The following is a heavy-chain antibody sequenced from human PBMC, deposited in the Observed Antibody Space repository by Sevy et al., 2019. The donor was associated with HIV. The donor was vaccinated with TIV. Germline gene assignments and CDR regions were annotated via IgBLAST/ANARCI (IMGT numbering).Heavy chain of an antibody. V-gene: IGHV1-24*01. Sequence: ASVKVSCKVSGYSLTELSMYWVRQAPGKGLEWMGGFDAEDGETIYAQKFQGRVTMTEDTSTDTAYMELSSLRSDDTAGYYCTTDVGYCTGGTCSDYWGQGTLVTVSS. D-gene: IGHD2-8*02. CDR1: GYSLTELS. J-gene: IGHJ4*02. CDR2: FDAEDGET. CDR3: TTDVGYCTGGTCSDY.